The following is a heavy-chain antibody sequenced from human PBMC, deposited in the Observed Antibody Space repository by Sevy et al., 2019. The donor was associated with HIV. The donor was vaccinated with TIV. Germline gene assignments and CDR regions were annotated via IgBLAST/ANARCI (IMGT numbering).Heavy chain of an antibody. CDR1: GYTFTSYD. CDR2: MNPNSGNT. J-gene: IGHJ6*02. D-gene: IGHD3-10*01. Sequence: ASVKVSCKASGYTFTSYDINWVRQATGQGLEWMGWMNPNSGNTGYAQKFQGRVTMTRNTSISTAYMELSSLRSEDTAVYYCARVPHYYGSGIPLSPYYYGMDVWPRDHGHRLL. V-gene: IGHV1-8*01. CDR3: ARVPHYYGSGIPLSPYYYGMDV.